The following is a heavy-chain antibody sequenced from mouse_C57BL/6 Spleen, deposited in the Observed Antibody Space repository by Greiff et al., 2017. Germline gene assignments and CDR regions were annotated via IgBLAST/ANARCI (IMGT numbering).Heavy chain of an antibody. CDR1: GYSITSGYD. J-gene: IGHJ4*01. CDR3: ARDADYGSSSYYAMDY. CDR2: ISYSGST. V-gene: IGHV3-1*01. Sequence: EVQLQQSGPGMVKPSQSLSLTCTVTGYSITSGYDWHWIRHFPGNKLEWMGYISYSGSTNYNPSLKSRISITHDTSKNHFFLKLNSVTTEDTATYYCARDADYGSSSYYAMDYWGQGTSVTVSS. D-gene: IGHD1-1*01.